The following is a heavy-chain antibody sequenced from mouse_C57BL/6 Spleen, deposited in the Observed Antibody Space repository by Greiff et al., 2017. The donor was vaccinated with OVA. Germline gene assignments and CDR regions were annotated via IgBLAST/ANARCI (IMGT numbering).Heavy chain of an antibody. CDR3: ARDISSHIWYRCAY. D-gene: IGHD2-1*01. Sequence: EVQRVESGGGLVKPGGSLKLSCAASGFTFSSYAMSWARQTPEKRLEWVATISDGGSYTYYPDNVKGRFTISRDNAKNNLYLQMSHLKSEDTAMYYCARDISSHIWYRCAYWGQGTLVTVSA. CDR2: ISDGGSYT. CDR1: GFTFSSYA. V-gene: IGHV5-4*01. J-gene: IGHJ3*01.